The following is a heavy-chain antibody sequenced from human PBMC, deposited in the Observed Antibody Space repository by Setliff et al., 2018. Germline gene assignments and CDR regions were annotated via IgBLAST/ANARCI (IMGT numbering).Heavy chain of an antibody. J-gene: IGHJ4*02. CDR3: ARGLNTESWTPLY. D-gene: IGHD2-15*01. CDR1: GGSMTDFF. Sequence: PSETLSLTCSVAGGSMTDFFWHWFRRPPGKGLEWIGYIYTKGGTNYSPSLKSRVTMSVGRSRNQFSLTLSSVSAADMAVYYCARGLNTESWTPLYWSPGTLVTVSS. CDR2: IYTKGGT. V-gene: IGHV4-4*08.